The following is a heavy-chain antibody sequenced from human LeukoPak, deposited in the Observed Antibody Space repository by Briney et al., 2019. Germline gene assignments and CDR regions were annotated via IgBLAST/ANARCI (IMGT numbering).Heavy chain of an antibody. CDR2: INAGNGET. CDR3: ARNLVGKTDFDY. V-gene: IGHV1-3*01. Sequence: GASVKVSCKASGYSFSDYAMHWVRQAPGQRLEWMGWINAGNGETKYSQKFQGRVTITWDTFANTAHMELSSLISEDTAVYYCARNLVGKTDFDYWGQGTLVTVSS. J-gene: IGHJ4*02. CDR1: GYSFSDYA. D-gene: IGHD6-19*01.